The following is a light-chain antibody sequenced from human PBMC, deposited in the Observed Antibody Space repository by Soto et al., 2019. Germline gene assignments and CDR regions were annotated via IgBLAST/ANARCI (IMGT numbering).Light chain of an antibody. J-gene: IGKJ4*01. V-gene: IGKV1-39*01. CDR3: QQSYGPLT. Sequence: DIQMTQSPSSLSASVGDRVTITCRASQSISSYLNWYQQKPGKAPKLLIYAASRLQSGVPSRFSGTVSGTDFTLTISSLQPEDFATYYCQQSYGPLTFGGGTKVEIK. CDR2: AAS. CDR1: QSISSY.